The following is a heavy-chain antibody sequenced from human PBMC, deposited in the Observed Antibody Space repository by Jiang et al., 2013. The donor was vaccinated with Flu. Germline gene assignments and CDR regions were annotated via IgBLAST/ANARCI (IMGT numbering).Heavy chain of an antibody. Sequence: WLALIDWDDDKYYSTSLKTRLTISKDTSKNQVVLTMTNMDPVDTATYYCARIGPVPAAIRAEYYFDYWGQGTLVTVSS. V-gene: IGHV2-70*01. J-gene: IGHJ4*02. D-gene: IGHD2-2*01. CDR2: IDWDDDK. CDR3: ARIGPVPAAIRAEYYFDY.